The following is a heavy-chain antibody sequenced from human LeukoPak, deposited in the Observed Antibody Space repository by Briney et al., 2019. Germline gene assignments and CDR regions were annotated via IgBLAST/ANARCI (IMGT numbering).Heavy chain of an antibody. CDR1: GFTFSSYS. CDR3: ARGDDHDYGDLYFDY. Sequence: LRLSCAASGFTFSSYSMNWVRQPPGKGLEWIGYMSYSGSTNYNPSLKSRVTISVDTSKNQFSLKLTSMTAADTAVYYCARGDDHDYGDLYFDYWGQGTLVTVSS. D-gene: IGHD4-17*01. V-gene: IGHV4-59*01. CDR2: MSYSGST. J-gene: IGHJ4*02.